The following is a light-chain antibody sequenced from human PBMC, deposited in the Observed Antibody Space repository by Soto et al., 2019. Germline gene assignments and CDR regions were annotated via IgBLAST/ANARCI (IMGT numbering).Light chain of an antibody. J-gene: IGKJ4*02. CDR2: GAS. V-gene: IGKV3-20*01. CDR1: QSVSSKY. CDR3: QQCGSSPWT. Sequence: EIVMTQTPAPLFLSPAERATLSCWVCQSVSSKYVAWYQQIPGQAPRLLIYGASSRATGIPDRFSGSGSGTDFTLTISRLEPEDFAVYYCQQCGSSPWTFGGGTKVDIK.